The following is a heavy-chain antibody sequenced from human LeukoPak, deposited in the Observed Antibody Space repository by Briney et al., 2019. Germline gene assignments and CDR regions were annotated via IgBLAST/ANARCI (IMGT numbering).Heavy chain of an antibody. CDR3: ATLPKAVAGSNKSRFDY. CDR1: GGSFSGYY. D-gene: IGHD6-19*01. Sequence: SETLSLTCAVYGGSFSGYYWSWIRQPPGKGLEWIGDINHSGSTNYNPSLKSRVTISVDTSKNQFSLKLSSVTAADTAVYYCATLPKAVAGSNKSRFDYWGQGTLVTVSS. V-gene: IGHV4-34*01. CDR2: INHSGST. J-gene: IGHJ4*02.